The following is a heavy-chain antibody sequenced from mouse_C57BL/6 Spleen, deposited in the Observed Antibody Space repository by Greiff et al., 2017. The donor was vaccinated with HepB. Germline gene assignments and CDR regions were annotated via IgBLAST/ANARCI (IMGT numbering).Heavy chain of an antibody. CDR1: GYTFTSYW. Sequence: VQLQQPGAELVRPGSSVKLSCKASGYTFTSYWMDWVKQRPGQGLEWIGNIYPSDSETHYNQKFKDKATLTVDKSSSTAYMQLSSLTSEDSAVYYCARTMLGFDYWGQGTTLTVSS. V-gene: IGHV1-61*01. J-gene: IGHJ2*01. CDR3: ARTMLGFDY. CDR2: IYPSDSET.